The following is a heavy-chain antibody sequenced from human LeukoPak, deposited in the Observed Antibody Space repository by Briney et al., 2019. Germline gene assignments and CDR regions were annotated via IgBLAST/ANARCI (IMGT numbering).Heavy chain of an antibody. D-gene: IGHD3-3*01. CDR1: GGSISSGGYS. CDR2: IYHSGST. Sequence: SETLSLTCAVSGGSISSGGYSWSWIRQPPGKGLEWIGYIYHSGSTYYNPSLKSRVTISVDRSKNQFSLKLSSVTAADTAVYYRARTIAIFGRVDPWGQGTLVTVSS. J-gene: IGHJ5*02. CDR3: ARTIAIFGRVDP. V-gene: IGHV4-30-2*01.